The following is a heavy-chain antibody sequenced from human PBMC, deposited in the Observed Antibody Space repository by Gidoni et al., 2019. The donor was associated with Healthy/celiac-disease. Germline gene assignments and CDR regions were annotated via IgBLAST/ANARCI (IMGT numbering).Heavy chain of an antibody. Sequence: QVQLVQSGAEVKKPGAPVKVSCKVSGHPLTELSMHWVRQAPGKGLEWMGGFDPENGETIYAQKFQGRVTMTEDTSTDTAYMELSSLRSEDTAVYYCATGRLGAAAGLSCDYWGQGTLVTVSS. D-gene: IGHD6-13*01. CDR1: GHPLTELS. CDR3: ATGRLGAAAGLSCDY. V-gene: IGHV1-24*01. CDR2: FDPENGET. J-gene: IGHJ4*02.